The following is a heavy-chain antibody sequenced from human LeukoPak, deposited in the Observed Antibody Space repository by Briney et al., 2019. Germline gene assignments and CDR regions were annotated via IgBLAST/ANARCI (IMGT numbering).Heavy chain of an antibody. CDR1: GFTFSSYA. CDR2: ISGSGGST. CDR3: AREYYYGSGTNPAEAFDI. V-gene: IGHV3-23*01. Sequence: PGGSLRLSCAASGFTFSSYAMSWVRQAPGKGLEWVSAISGSGGSTYYADSVKGRFTISGDNSKNTLYLQMNSLRAEDTAVYYCAREYYYGSGTNPAEAFDIWGQGTMVTVSS. D-gene: IGHD3-10*01. J-gene: IGHJ3*02.